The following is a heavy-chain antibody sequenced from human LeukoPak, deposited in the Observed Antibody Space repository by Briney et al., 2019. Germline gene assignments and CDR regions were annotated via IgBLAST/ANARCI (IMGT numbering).Heavy chain of an antibody. CDR3: ARAGPAGYSSSWYVHRVTYYFDY. D-gene: IGHD6-13*01. J-gene: IGHJ4*02. V-gene: IGHV3-48*04. CDR2: ISSTGGTT. Sequence: PGGSLRLSCAASGITFSSYGMGWVRQAPGKGLEWVSSISSTGGTTYYADSVKGRFTISRDNAENSLYLQMNSLRVEDTAVYYCARAGPAGYSSSWYVHRVTYYFDYWGQGTLVTVSS. CDR1: GITFSSYG.